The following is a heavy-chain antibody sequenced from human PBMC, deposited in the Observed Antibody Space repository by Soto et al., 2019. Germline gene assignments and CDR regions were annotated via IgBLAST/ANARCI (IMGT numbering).Heavy chain of an antibody. J-gene: IGHJ6*02. Sequence: QVQLVQSGAEVKKPGSSVKVSCKASGGTFSSYAISWVRQAPGQGLEWMGGIIPIFGTANYAQKFQGRVTITADEPTSTAYMELSSLRSEDTAVYYCARDRDCGGDCYTRRYYGMDVWGQGTTVTVSS. CDR3: ARDRDCGGDCYTRRYYGMDV. CDR2: IIPIFGTA. D-gene: IGHD2-21*02. V-gene: IGHV1-69*12. CDR1: GGTFSSYA.